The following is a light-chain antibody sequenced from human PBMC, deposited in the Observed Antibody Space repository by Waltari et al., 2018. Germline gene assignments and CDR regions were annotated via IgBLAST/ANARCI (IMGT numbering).Light chain of an antibody. CDR2: DVT. CDR3: SSYTNDNKV. V-gene: IGLV2-14*03. J-gene: IGLJ2*01. Sequence: SALTQPASVSGSPGQSITISCTGTSGNIGRNTYVSWYQQHPGKAPKLVIYDVTNRPSGVSNRFSGSKSGNTASLTISGLQTEDEADYYCSSYTNDNKVFGGGTKVTVL. CDR1: SGNIGRNTY.